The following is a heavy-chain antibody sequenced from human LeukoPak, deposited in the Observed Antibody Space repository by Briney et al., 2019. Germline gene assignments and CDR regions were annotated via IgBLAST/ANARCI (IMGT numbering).Heavy chain of an antibody. J-gene: IGHJ1*01. Sequence: GGSLRLSCAASGFSFSSYGMNWVRQAPGRGLEWISYTSSGGSSIYYADSVKGRFTISRDNVKNTLYLQMNSLRAEDTAVYYCARGGDPKNYYAEYFQHWGQGTLVTVSS. D-gene: IGHD1-26*01. CDR2: TSSGGSSI. CDR3: ARGGDPKNYYAEYFQH. CDR1: GFSFSSYG. V-gene: IGHV3-48*03.